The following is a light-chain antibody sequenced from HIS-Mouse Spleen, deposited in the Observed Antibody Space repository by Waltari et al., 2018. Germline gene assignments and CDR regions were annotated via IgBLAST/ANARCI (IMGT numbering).Light chain of an antibody. Sequence: SYELTQPPSVSVSPGQTARITCSGEALPKTYAYWYQQKSGQAPVLVIYEDSKRPSGIPERFSGSSSGTMATLTISGAQVEDEADYYCYSTDSSGNHRVFGGGTKLTVL. V-gene: IGLV3-10*01. CDR1: ALPKTY. J-gene: IGLJ2*01. CDR2: EDS. CDR3: YSTDSSGNHRV.